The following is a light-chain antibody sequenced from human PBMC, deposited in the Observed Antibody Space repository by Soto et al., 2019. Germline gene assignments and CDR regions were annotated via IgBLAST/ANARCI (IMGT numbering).Light chain of an antibody. CDR3: SSYPAASKSLL. V-gene: IGLV2-8*01. CDR1: SSDVGGYNS. Sequence: QSALTQPPSASGSPGQSVTISCTGTSSDVGGYNSVSWYQHHPGKAPKLIIYEVSKRHSGVPDRFSGSKSGNAASLPVSGLQAEDEADYYCSSYPAASKSLLFGGGTKLTVL. J-gene: IGLJ2*01. CDR2: EVS.